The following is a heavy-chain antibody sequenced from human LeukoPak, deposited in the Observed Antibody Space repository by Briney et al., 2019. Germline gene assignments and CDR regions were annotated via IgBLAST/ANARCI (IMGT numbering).Heavy chain of an antibody. V-gene: IGHV3-21*01. D-gene: IGHD2-15*01. J-gene: IGHJ6*01. CDR2: ISSSSYI. Sequence: GGSLRLTCAASGFTFSSYTMNWVRQAPGKGLEWVSYISSSSYIYYADSVKGRFTISRDNAENSLYLQMNSLRAEDTAVYYCARGSEGYCSGGGCYYGMDVWGQGTTVTVSS. CDR3: ARGSEGYCSGGGCYYGMDV. CDR1: GFTFSSYT.